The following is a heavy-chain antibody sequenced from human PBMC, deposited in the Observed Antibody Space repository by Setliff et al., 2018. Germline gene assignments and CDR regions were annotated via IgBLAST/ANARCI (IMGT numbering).Heavy chain of an antibody. V-gene: IGHV3-11*01. D-gene: IGHD4-17*01. CDR2: ITSSGTTT. Sequence: GGSLRLSCEASGFTFSDYYMSWIRQAPGKGLEWVSYITSSGTTTFYTDSVKGRSVISRDNSRNSCFLQLNNLRPEDTATYYCVKDRVNDGVWDFDSWGQGIVVTVSS. CDR3: VKDRVNDGVWDFDS. CDR1: GFTFSDYY. J-gene: IGHJ4*02.